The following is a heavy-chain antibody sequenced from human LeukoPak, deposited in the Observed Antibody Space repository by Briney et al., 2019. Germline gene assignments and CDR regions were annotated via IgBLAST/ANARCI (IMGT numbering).Heavy chain of an antibody. Sequence: KPGGSLKLSCAASGFTFSSYSMNWVRQAPGKGMEWVSSISNDSNHIYYADSVKGRFTISRDNTKKSLFLQMNSLRAEDTAVYYCATYGAIWGYYLDYWGQGTLVTVSS. V-gene: IGHV3-21*01. CDR3: ATYGAIWGYYLDY. D-gene: IGHD4/OR15-4a*01. J-gene: IGHJ4*02. CDR2: ISNDSNHI. CDR1: GFTFSSYS.